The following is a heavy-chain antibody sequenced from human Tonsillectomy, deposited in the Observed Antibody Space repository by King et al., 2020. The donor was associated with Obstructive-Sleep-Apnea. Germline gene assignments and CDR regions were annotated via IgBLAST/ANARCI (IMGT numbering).Heavy chain of an antibody. CDR2: IYPGDSDT. CDR3: ARGQGHYDILTGYPAD. V-gene: IGHV5-51*01. CDR1: GYSFTSYW. Sequence: QLVQSGAEVKKPGESLKISCKGSGYSFTSYWIGWVRQMPGKGLEWMGIIYPGDSDTRYSPSFQGQVTISADKAISTAYLQWSSLKASDTAMYYCARGQGHYDILTGYPADWGQGTLVTVSS. J-gene: IGHJ4*02. D-gene: IGHD3-9*01.